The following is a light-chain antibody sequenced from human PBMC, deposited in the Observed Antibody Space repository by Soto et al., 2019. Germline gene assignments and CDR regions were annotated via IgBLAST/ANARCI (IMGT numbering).Light chain of an antibody. Sequence: DIQMTQSPSTLSASVGGRVTITCRASQSVGTLVAWYQQKPGKAPKLLIYDASSLESGVPSRFSGSGSGTEFTLTISSLQPDGFATYYCQQYNSAWTFGQGTKVDIK. CDR2: DAS. CDR3: QQYNSAWT. CDR1: QSVGTL. J-gene: IGKJ1*01. V-gene: IGKV1-5*01.